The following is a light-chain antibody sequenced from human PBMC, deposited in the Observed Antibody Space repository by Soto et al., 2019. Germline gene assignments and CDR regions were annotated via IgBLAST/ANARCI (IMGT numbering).Light chain of an antibody. CDR1: SSDVGGYNY. CDR2: EVS. Sequence: QSVLTQPASVSGSPGQSITISCTGTSSDVGGYNYVSWYQQHPGKAPKLIIYEVSHRPSGVSNRFSGSKSGNTASLTISGLQAEDEADYYCSSYTSSSTLYVFGIGNKVTGL. V-gene: IGLV2-14*01. J-gene: IGLJ1*01. CDR3: SSYTSSSTLYV.